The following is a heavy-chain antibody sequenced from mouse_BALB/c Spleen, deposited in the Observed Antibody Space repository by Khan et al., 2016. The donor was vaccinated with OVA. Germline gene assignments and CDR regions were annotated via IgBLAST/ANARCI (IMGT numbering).Heavy chain of an antibody. D-gene: IGHD4-1*01. V-gene: IGHV3-2*02. CDR2: ISYSGST. Sequence: EVQLQESGPGLVKPSQSLSLTCTVTGYSLTSDYAWNWIRQFPGNKLEWMGYISYSGSTTYNPSLKSRISITRDTSKDQFFLQLKSVTSEDTATYYCASELGRYYALDYWGQGTSVTVSS. CDR3: ASELGRYYALDY. CDR1: GYSLTSDYA. J-gene: IGHJ4*01.